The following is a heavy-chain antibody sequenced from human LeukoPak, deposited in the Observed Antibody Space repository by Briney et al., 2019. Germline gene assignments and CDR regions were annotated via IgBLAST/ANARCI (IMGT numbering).Heavy chain of an antibody. CDR3: ARGSRSGDY. V-gene: IGHV1-8*01. Sequence: EASVTVSCKTSGYTFTNYDINWVRPATGQGLEWMGWMNPNSGNTGYAQKFQGRVTMTRNISTSTAYMELSSLRSEDTAVYYCARGSRSGDYWGQGTQVTVSS. CDR1: GYTFTNYD. D-gene: IGHD3-10*01. CDR2: MNPNSGNT. J-gene: IGHJ4*02.